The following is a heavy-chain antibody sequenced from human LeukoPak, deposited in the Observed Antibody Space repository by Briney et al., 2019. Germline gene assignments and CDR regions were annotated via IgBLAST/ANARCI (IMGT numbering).Heavy chain of an antibody. Sequence: SETLSLTCTVSGGSLSSYYWSWLRQPPGKGLEWIGYIYYSGSTNYNPSLKSRVTISVDTSKNQFSLKLSSVTAADTAVYYCARDEGYGDYDYWGQGTLVTVSS. CDR1: GGSLSSYY. V-gene: IGHV4-59*01. CDR2: IYYSGST. D-gene: IGHD4-17*01. CDR3: ARDEGYGDYDY. J-gene: IGHJ4*02.